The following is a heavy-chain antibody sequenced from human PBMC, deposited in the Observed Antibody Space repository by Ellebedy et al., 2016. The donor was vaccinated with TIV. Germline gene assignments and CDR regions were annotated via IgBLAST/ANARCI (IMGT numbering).Heavy chain of an antibody. CDR3: ATVPDGDGANSLWYFAL. CDR1: GGSIESYY. D-gene: IGHD5-24*01. V-gene: IGHV4-59*01. J-gene: IGHJ2*01. CDR2: IYYRGKT. Sequence: MPSETLSLTCTVSGGSIESYYWIWIRQPPGKGLEWIGYIYYRGKTNYNPSLKSRVSVSIDTSKNQFSLKLRSVTAADTAMYYFATVPDGDGANSLWYFALWGRGTLVTVSS.